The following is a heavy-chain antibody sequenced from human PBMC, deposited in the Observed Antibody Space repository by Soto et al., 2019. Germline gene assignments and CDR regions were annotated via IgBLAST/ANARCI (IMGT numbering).Heavy chain of an antibody. V-gene: IGHV1-18*01. CDR1: GYTFTSYG. Sequence: QDQLVQSGAEVKKPGASVKISCKASGYTFTSYGISWVRQAPGQGLEWMGWISAYKGKTNYAENLQGRVTMTTDTATSSAYMALRSLRSDDTAIYYCAIDRSAALGYGMDVWGQGTTVTVSS. CDR2: ISAYKGKT. J-gene: IGHJ6*02. D-gene: IGHD6-13*01. CDR3: AIDRSAALGYGMDV.